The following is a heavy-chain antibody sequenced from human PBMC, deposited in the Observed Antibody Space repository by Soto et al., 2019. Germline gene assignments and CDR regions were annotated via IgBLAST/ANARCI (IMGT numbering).Heavy chain of an antibody. CDR1: GYTFTSYA. CDR2: INTAKDNT. V-gene: IGHV1-3*04. J-gene: IGHJ4*02. Sequence: QVQLVQSGAEVKKPGASVKVSCKPSGYTFTSYAIHCVRQAPGQGLEWMGWINTAKDNTQYSQNYQGRVTITRDTSASIVHMEVSSLRSEDTAVYYCARGSRWAHFDYWGQGTLVTVSS. CDR3: ARGSRWAHFDY. D-gene: IGHD6-13*01.